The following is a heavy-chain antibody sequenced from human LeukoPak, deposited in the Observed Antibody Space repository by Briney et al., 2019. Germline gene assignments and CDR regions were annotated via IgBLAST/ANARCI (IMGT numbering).Heavy chain of an antibody. V-gene: IGHV3-23*01. Sequence: PGGSLRLSCAASGFTLSSYAMTWVRQAPGKGLEWVSAISGSGDSTYYADSVKGRFTIPRDNSKNTLYLQMNSLRAEDTAVYYCAKDRGFDISYYWFEPWGQGTLVTVSS. CDR2: ISGSGDST. J-gene: IGHJ5*02. CDR3: AKDRGFDISYYWFEP. D-gene: IGHD3-10*01. CDR1: GFTLSSYA.